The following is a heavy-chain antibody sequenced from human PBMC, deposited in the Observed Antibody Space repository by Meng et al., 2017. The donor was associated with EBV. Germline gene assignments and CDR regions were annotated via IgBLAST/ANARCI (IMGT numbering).Heavy chain of an antibody. J-gene: IGHJ5*02. Sequence: QLQLQESGPGLVKPSETLSLTCTVSAGSISSSSYYWGWIRQPPGKGLEWIGSIYYSGTTYYSPSLKSRVTISLDKSKNQFSLKLTSLTAADTAIYYCARGDYTNYPRWFDPWGQGTLVTVSS. CDR3: ARGDYTNYPRWFDP. D-gene: IGHD4-11*01. CDR2: IYYSGTT. CDR1: AGSISSSSYY. V-gene: IGHV4-39*07.